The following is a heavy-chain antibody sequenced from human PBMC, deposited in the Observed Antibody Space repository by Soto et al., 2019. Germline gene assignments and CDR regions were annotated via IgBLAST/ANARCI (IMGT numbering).Heavy chain of an antibody. CDR2: IWYDGSNK. CDR3: AREENCGGDCDSGD. D-gene: IGHD2-21*02. J-gene: IGHJ4*02. CDR1: GFTFSSYG. Sequence: QVQLVESGGGVVQPGRSLRLSCAASGFTFSSYGMHWVRQAPGKGLEWVAVIWYDGSNKYYADSVKGRFTISRDNSKNTLYLQMNSLRAEDTAVYYCAREENCGGDCDSGDWGQGTLVTVSS. V-gene: IGHV3-33*01.